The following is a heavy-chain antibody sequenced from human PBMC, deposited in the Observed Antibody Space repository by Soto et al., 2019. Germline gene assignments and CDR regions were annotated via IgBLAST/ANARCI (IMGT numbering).Heavy chain of an antibody. Sequence: GGSLRLSCAASGFTFSSYGMHWVRQAPGKGLEWVAVISYDGSNKYYADSVKGRFTISRDNSKNTLYLQMNSLRAEDTAVYYCAKHHLIAVAGNAFDYWGQGTLVTVSS. J-gene: IGHJ4*02. D-gene: IGHD6-19*01. CDR3: AKHHLIAVAGNAFDY. CDR2: ISYDGSNK. CDR1: GFTFSSYG. V-gene: IGHV3-30*18.